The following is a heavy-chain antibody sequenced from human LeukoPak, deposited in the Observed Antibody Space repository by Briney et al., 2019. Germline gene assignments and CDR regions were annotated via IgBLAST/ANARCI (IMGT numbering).Heavy chain of an antibody. D-gene: IGHD3-3*01. CDR2: IYQDGSEK. CDR1: GFIFSNYW. J-gene: IGHJ4*02. V-gene: IGHV3-7*01. CDR3: AKRYYDFWSGFDY. Sequence: GGSLRLSRAASGFIFSNYWMSWVRQAPGKGLEWVANIYQDGSEKNYVDSVKGRFTISRDNAKNSLYLQMSSLRAEDTAVYYCAKRYYDFWSGFDYWGQGTLVTVSS.